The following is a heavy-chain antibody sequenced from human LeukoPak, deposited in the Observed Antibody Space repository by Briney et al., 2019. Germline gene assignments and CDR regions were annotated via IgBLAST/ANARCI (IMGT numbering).Heavy chain of an antibody. V-gene: IGHV3-33*01. CDR2: IWYDGSNK. D-gene: IGHD2-8*01. Sequence: PGRSLRLSCAASGFTFSSYGMHWVRQAPGKGLEWVAVIWYDGSNKYYADSVKGRFTISRDNSKNTLYLQMNSLRAEDTAVYYCAADIVLMVYAPMGVWGQGTTVTVSS. J-gene: IGHJ6*02. CDR3: AADIVLMVYAPMGV. CDR1: GFTFSSYG.